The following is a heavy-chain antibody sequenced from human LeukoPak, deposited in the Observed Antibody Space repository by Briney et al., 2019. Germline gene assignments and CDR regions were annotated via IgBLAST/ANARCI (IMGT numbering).Heavy chain of an antibody. CDR3: AREGGVPHIVVVTAVLPGAFDI. Sequence: PGGSLRLSCAASGFTFSSYAMSWVRQAPGKGLEWVSAISGSGGSTYYADSVKGRFTISRDNSKNTLYLQMNSLRAEDTAVYYCAREGGVPHIVVVTAVLPGAFDIWGQGTMVTVSS. J-gene: IGHJ3*02. CDR1: GFTFSSYA. V-gene: IGHV3-23*01. CDR2: ISGSGGST. D-gene: IGHD2-21*02.